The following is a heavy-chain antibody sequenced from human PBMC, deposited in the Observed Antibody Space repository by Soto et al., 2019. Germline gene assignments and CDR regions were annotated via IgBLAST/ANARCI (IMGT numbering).Heavy chain of an antibody. D-gene: IGHD6-13*01. J-gene: IGHJ5*02. CDR1: GGSFSGYY. V-gene: IGHV4-34*01. Sequence: QVQLQQWGAGLLKPSETLSLTCAVYGGSFSGYYWSWIRQPPGKGLEWIGEINHSGSTNYNPSLKRRVTISVDTSKNQFSLKLSSVTAADTAVYYCARDPGIAAAGNNWFDPWGQGTLVTVSS. CDR3: ARDPGIAAAGNNWFDP. CDR2: INHSGST.